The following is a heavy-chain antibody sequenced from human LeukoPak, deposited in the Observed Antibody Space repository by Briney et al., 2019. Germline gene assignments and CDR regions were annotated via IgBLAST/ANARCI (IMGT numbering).Heavy chain of an antibody. CDR3: AAYTAMVKESFDY. J-gene: IGHJ4*02. D-gene: IGHD5-18*01. CDR2: IIPIFGTA. V-gene: IGHV1-69*13. CDR1: GGAFSSYA. Sequence: SVKVSCTASGGAFSSYAISWVRQAPGQGLEWMGGIIPIFGTANYAQKFQGRVTITADESTSTAYMELSSLRSEDTAVYYCAAYTAMVKESFDYWGQGTLVTVSS.